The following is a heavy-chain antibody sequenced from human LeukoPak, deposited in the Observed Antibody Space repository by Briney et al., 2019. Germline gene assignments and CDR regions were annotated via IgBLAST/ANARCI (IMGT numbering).Heavy chain of an antibody. J-gene: IGHJ4*02. V-gene: IGHV3-23*01. D-gene: IGHD3-9*01. Sequence: GGSLRLSCAASGFTFSSYAMSWVRQAPGKGLEWVSAISGSGGSTYYADSVKGRFTISRDNSKNTLYLQMNSLRAEDTAVYCCAKVPGPLTFHFDYWGQGTLVTVSS. CDR3: AKVPGPLTFHFDY. CDR1: GFTFSSYA. CDR2: ISGSGGST.